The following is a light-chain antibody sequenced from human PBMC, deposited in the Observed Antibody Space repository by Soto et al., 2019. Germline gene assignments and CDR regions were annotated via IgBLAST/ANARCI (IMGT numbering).Light chain of an antibody. J-gene: IGLJ2*01. V-gene: IGLV2-14*01. CDR3: SSYSSIPPHVL. Sequence: QCVLTQPASVSGSPGQSITISCSGTNSDIGSYDYVSWYQHHPGTAPQLIIFEVTYRYSGVSGRFSASKSANTASLTISGLQPEDEAVYYCSSYSSIPPHVLFGGGTKVTVL. CDR2: EVT. CDR1: NSDIGSYDY.